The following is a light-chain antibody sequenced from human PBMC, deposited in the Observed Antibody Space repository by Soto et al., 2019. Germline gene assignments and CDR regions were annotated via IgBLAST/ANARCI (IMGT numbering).Light chain of an antibody. CDR1: QSVSSN. Sequence: DIVTTQSPATLSVSPGERATLSCRASQSVSSNLAWYQQKPGQAPRLLIYGASTRATGIPARFSGSGSGTEFTLTISSLQSEDFAVYYCQQYNNWPYTFGQGTKVDIK. CDR3: QQYNNWPYT. J-gene: IGKJ2*01. CDR2: GAS. V-gene: IGKV3-15*01.